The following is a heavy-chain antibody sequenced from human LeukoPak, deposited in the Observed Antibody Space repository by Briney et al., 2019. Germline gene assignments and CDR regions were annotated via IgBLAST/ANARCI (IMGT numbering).Heavy chain of an antibody. CDR3: ARDFSDWSGYYTGFDY. Sequence: KTSETLSLTCTVSGGSISSYYWSWIRQPPGKGLEWIGYIYYSGSTNYNPSLKSRVTISVDTSKNQFSLKLSSVTAADTAVYYCARDFSDWSGYYTGFDYWGQGTRVTVSS. V-gene: IGHV4-59*01. CDR1: GGSISSYY. CDR2: IYYSGST. J-gene: IGHJ4*02. D-gene: IGHD3-3*01.